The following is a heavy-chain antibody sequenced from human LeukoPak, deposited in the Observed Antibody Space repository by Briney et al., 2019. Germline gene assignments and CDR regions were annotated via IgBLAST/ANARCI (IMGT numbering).Heavy chain of an antibody. CDR1: GFTFNSYW. Sequence: GGSLRLSCAASGFTFNSYWMNWVRQAPGKGLEWVANINLDGSEKYYVDSVKGRFTISRDNAKNSLYLQMNSLRAEDTAAYYCARDKIVGATNFDYWGQGTLVTVSS. J-gene: IGHJ4*02. V-gene: IGHV3-7*01. CDR3: ARDKIVGATNFDY. CDR2: INLDGSEK. D-gene: IGHD1-26*01.